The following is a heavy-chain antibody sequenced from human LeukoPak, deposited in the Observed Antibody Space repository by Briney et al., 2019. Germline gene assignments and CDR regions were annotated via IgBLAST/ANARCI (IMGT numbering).Heavy chain of an antibody. CDR3: ARRDVWGTTFDY. J-gene: IGHJ4*02. D-gene: IGHD3-16*01. Sequence: GESLKISCEASGYNFSNYWIAWVRQMPGKGLEWVGIIYPGDSDTRYSPSFQGQVTISADKSISTAYLQWSSLKASDTAMYYCARRDVWGTTFDYWGQGTLVTVSS. CDR1: GYNFSNYW. CDR2: IYPGDSDT. V-gene: IGHV5-51*01.